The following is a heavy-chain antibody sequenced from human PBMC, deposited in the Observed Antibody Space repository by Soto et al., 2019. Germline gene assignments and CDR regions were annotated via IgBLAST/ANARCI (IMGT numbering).Heavy chain of an antibody. CDR3: VKADYGGQGTFEY. D-gene: IGHD4-17*01. J-gene: IGHJ4*02. V-gene: IGHV4-30-4*01. CDR2: IYYNGNT. Sequence: SETLSLTCSVSGASVSSGDYSWTWIRQPPGKGLEWIGYIYYNGNTFYNPSLKSRVTMSVDPSKNQFSLRLSSVTAADTAVYYCVKADYGGQGTFEYWGQGILVTVSS. CDR1: GASVSSGDYS.